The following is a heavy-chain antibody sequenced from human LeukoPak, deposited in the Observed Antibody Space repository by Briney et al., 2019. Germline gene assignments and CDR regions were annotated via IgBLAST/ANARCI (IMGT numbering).Heavy chain of an antibody. Sequence: GASVKVSCKASGYTFIDYYMHWVRRAPGQGLEWMGWINPNSGGTNYAQNFQGRVTMTRDTSIRTVYMELSRLRSDDTAVYYCANTYALGNYYKGGFDPWGQGTLVTVSS. D-gene: IGHD3-10*01. CDR3: ANTYALGNYYKGGFDP. CDR1: GYTFIDYY. V-gene: IGHV1-2*02. CDR2: INPNSGGT. J-gene: IGHJ5*02.